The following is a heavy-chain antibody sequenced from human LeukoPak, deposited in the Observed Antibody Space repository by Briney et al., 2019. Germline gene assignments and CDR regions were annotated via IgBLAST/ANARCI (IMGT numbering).Heavy chain of an antibody. CDR3: ARVTGYMIEDYFDY. CDR1: GVSISRYY. CDR2: IYYSGST. Sequence: PSETLSLTCTVSGVSISRYYWSCIRQPPGKGLEWIGYIYYSGSTNYNPSLKSRVTIPVDTSKNQFSLKLSSVTAADTAVYYCARVTGYMIEDYFDYWGQGTLVTVSS. D-gene: IGHD3-22*01. V-gene: IGHV4-59*01. J-gene: IGHJ4*02.